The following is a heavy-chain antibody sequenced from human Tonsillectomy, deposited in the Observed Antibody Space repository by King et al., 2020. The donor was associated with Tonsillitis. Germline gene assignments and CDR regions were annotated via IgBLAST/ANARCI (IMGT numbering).Heavy chain of an antibody. CDR2: INQNGSEK. D-gene: IGHD3/OR15-3a*01. CDR3: ARVDFWTSDY. V-gene: IGHV3-7*03. J-gene: IGHJ4*02. Sequence: DVQLVESGGGLVQPGGSLRLSCAASGFTFSSYWMNWVRQASGKGLEWGANINQNGSEKYYVDSFKGRFTISRDNAKNSLYLQMNSLRAEDTAVYYCARVDFWTSDYWGQGTLVTVSS. CDR1: GFTFSSYW.